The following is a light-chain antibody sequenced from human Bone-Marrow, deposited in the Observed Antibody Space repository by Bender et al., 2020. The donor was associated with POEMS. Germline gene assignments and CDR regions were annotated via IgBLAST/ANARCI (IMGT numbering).Light chain of an antibody. CDR1: SSNIGTNP. Sequence: QSVLTQPPSASGTPGQRVTISCSGSSSNIGTNPVNWYQQLPGTAPKLLIYINNQRPSGVPDRFSGSKSGPAASLAISGLRSGDEADYYCAAWEDSLNGWVFGGGTKLTVL. J-gene: IGLJ3*02. CDR3: AAWEDSLNGWV. V-gene: IGLV1-44*01. CDR2: INN.